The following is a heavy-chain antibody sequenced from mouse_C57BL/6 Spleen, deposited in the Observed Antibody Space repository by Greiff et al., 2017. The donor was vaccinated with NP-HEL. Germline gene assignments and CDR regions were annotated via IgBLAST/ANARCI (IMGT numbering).Heavy chain of an antibody. J-gene: IGHJ4*01. V-gene: IGHV1-69*01. D-gene: IGHD2-3*01. CDR2: IDPSDSYT. CDR1: GYTFTSYW. CDR3: ARGSGLLEIRYYAMDY. Sequence: QVQLQQPGAELVMPGASVKLSCKASGYTFTSYWMHWVKQRPGQGLEWIGEIDPSDSYTNYNQKFKGKSTLTVDKSSSTAYMQLSSLTSEDSAVYYCARGSGLLEIRYYAMDYWGQGTSVTVSS.